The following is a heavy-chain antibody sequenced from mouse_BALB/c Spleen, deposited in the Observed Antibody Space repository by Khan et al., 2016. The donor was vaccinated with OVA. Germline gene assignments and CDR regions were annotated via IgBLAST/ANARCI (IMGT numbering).Heavy chain of an antibody. CDR3: VRDGAYHRNDGWFAY. D-gene: IGHD2-14*01. J-gene: IGHJ3*01. V-gene: IGHV1-4*01. CDR1: GYTFTSYT. Sequence: QVQLQQSGAELARPGASVKMSCKASGYTFTSYTIHWIKLRPGQGLEWIGYINPSNGYTNYNQKFRDKATLTADKPSTTAYMQLSSLTSDDSAVYNGVRDGAYHRNDGWFAYWGQGTLVTVSA. CDR2: INPSNGYT.